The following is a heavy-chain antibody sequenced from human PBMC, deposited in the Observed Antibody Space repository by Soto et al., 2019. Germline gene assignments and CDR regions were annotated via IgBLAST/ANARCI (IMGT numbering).Heavy chain of an antibody. V-gene: IGHV4-59*01. Sequence: SETLSLTCTVSGGSISSYYWSWIRQPPGKGLEWIGYIYYSGSTNYNPSLKSRVTISVDTSKNQFSLKLSSVTAADTAVYYCARDGITGTTAYDYWGQGTLVTVSS. CDR2: IYYSGST. J-gene: IGHJ4*02. CDR3: ARDGITGTTAYDY. CDR1: GGSISSYY. D-gene: IGHD1-7*01.